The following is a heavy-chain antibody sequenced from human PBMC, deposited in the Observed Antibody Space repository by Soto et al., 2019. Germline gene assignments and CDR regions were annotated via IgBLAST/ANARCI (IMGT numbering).Heavy chain of an antibody. CDR1: GDTFSRYA. V-gene: IGHV1-69*12. CDR2: IIPIFGTA. D-gene: IGHD4-17*01. Sequence: QVQLVQSGAEVKKPGSSVKVSCKASGDTFSRYAINWVRQAPGQGHEWMGGIIPIFGTANYAQKFQGRVTSTADEATITAYMELSSLRSEDTAVYYCARLDYVGNARNLDYWGQGTLVTVAS. CDR3: ARLDYVGNARNLDY. J-gene: IGHJ4*02.